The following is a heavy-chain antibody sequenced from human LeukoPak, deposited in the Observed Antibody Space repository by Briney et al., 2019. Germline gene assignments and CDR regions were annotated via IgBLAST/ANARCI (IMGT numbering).Heavy chain of an antibody. V-gene: IGHV3-23*01. CDR3: AKDHYGSGSYPDY. D-gene: IGHD3-10*01. CDR1: GFTFSSYW. Sequence: GGSLRLSCAASGFTFSSYWMSWVRQAPGKGLEWVSAISGSGGSTYYADSVKGRFTISRDNSKNTLYLQMNSLRAEDTAVYYCAKDHYGSGSYPDYWGQGTLVTVSS. CDR2: ISGSGGST. J-gene: IGHJ4*02.